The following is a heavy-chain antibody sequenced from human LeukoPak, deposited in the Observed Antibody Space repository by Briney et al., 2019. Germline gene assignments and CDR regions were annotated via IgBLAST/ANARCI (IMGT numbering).Heavy chain of an antibody. J-gene: IGHJ4*02. CDR3: AKDTIKWGSCRYFDY. CDR1: GFTFSSYA. D-gene: IGHD3-16*02. V-gene: IGHV3-23*01. Sequence: GGSLRLSCAASGFTFSSYAMSWVRQAPGKGLEWVSAISGSGGSTYYADSVKGRFTISRDNSKNTLYLQMNSLRAEDTAVYYCAKDTIKWGSCRYFDYWGQGTLVTVSS. CDR2: ISGSGGST.